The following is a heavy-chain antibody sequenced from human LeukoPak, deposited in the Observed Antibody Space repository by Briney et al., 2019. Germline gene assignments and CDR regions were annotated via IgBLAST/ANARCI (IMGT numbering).Heavy chain of an antibody. CDR1: GGSISSYY. CDR2: IYYSGST. CDR3: ARDSGYDYYYYYYMDV. D-gene: IGHD5-12*01. J-gene: IGHJ6*03. Sequence: SETLSLTCTVSGGSISSYYWSSIRQPPGKGLEWIGYIYYSGSTNYNPSLKSRVTISVDTSKNQFSLKLSSVTAADTAVYYCARDSGYDYYYYYYMDVWGKGTTVTVSS. V-gene: IGHV4-59*01.